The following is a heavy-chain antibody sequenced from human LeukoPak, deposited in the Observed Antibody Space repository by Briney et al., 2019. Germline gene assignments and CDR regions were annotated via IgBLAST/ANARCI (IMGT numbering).Heavy chain of an antibody. CDR1: GGSISSSSHY. CDR2: IYHSGST. Sequence: PSETLSLTCTVSGGSISSSSHYWGWIRQPPGKGLEWIGSIYHSGSTYYNPSLKSRVTISVDTSKNQFSLKLSSVTAADTAVYYCARAVVVPLSFDIWGQGTMVTVSS. CDR3: ARAVVVPLSFDI. D-gene: IGHD2-2*01. V-gene: IGHV4-39*07. J-gene: IGHJ3*02.